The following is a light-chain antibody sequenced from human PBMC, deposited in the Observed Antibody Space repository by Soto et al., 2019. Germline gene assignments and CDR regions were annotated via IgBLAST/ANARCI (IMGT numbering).Light chain of an antibody. J-gene: IGLJ2*01. CDR1: MRDVGAYNL. CDR2: EVR. V-gene: IGLV2-14*01. CDR3: SSYTSKSSLI. Sequence: QSALTQPASVSGSPGQSITISCAGTMRDVGAYNLVSWYQQHPGRAPQLVIYEVRNRPSGISFRFSGSKSGNTASLTISGLQAEDEADYYCSSYTSKSSLIFGGGTKVTVL.